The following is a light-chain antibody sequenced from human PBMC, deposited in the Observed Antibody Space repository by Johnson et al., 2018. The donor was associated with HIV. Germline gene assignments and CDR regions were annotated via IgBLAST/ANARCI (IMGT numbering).Light chain of an antibody. Sequence: QSVLTQPPSVSAAPGQMVTISCSGSSSNIGNNYVSWYQQLPGTAPKLLIYENNKRPSGIPDRFSGSKSGTSATLGISGLQTGDEADYYCGTWDSSLSAHYVFGTGTKSTVL. CDR1: SSNIGNNY. CDR2: ENN. V-gene: IGLV1-51*02. J-gene: IGLJ1*01. CDR3: GTWDSSLSAHYV.